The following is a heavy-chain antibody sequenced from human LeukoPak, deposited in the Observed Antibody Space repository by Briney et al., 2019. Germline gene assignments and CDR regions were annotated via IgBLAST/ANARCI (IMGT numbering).Heavy chain of an antibody. D-gene: IGHD4-23*01. V-gene: IGHV1-8*03. CDR2: MNPNSGNT. CDR3: ARGCYAVVYYYMDV. CDR1: GYTFTGYY. Sequence: GASVKVSCKASGYTFTGYYMHWVRQAPGQGLEWMGWMNPNSGNTGYAQKFQGRVTITRNTSISTAYMELSSLRSEDTAVYYCARGCYAVVYYYMDVRGKGTTVTVSS. J-gene: IGHJ6*03.